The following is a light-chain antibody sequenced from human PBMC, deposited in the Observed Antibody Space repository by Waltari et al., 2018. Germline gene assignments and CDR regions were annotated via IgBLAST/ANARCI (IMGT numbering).Light chain of an antibody. J-gene: IGLJ3*02. Sequence: SFELTQPPSVSVSPGQTATITCSGQDLRRRFVSWYQQRPGQSPTLVIYQDRKRPSEIPERFSGSRSGNTMTLTISETQAFDEADYYCQAWDRTSLWLFGGGTKLTVL. CDR1: DLRRRF. CDR2: QDR. CDR3: QAWDRTSLWL. V-gene: IGLV3-1*01.